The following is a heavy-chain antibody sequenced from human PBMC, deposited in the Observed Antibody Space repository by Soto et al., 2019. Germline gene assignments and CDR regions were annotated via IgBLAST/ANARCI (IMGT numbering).Heavy chain of an antibody. CDR3: AREAIGPDWFDP. J-gene: IGHJ5*02. Sequence: EVQLVESGGGLVQPGGSLRLSCAASGFTFSSYSMNWVRQAPGKGLEWVSYISSSSSTIYYADSVKGRFTISRDNAKNSEYRQRNRLRGEDTAVYYCAREAIGPDWFDPWGQGTLVTVSS. D-gene: IGHD3-22*01. CDR2: ISSSSSTI. CDR1: GFTFSSYS. V-gene: IGHV3-48*01.